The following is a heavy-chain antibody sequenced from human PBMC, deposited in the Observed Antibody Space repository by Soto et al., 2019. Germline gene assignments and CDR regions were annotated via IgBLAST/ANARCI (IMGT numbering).Heavy chain of an antibody. CDR1: GYSISSGYY. CDR3: ARFWDGSGTYIGSIDY. J-gene: IGHJ4*02. V-gene: IGHV4-38-2*01. Sequence: SETLSLTCAFSGYSISSGYYWGWIRQPPGKGLEWIGSIFHSGSTYDNPSLKSRVTISVDTSKNQFSLKLRSVTAADTAVYYCARFWDGSGTYIGSIDYWGQGTLVTVSS. CDR2: IFHSGST. D-gene: IGHD3-10*01.